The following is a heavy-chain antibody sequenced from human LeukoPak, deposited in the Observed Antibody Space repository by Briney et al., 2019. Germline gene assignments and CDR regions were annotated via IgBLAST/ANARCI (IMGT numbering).Heavy chain of an antibody. J-gene: IGHJ5*02. CDR2: IYPGDYDT. CDR1: GSIFISYW. D-gene: IGHD3-9*01. CDR3: ARRGYDLLTGYYLNH. V-gene: IGHV5-51*01. Sequence: GASLQISCKGSGSIFISYWIGWVRQLPGKGLEWMGMIYPGDYDTIYSPSFQGQVTISADKSINIAYLQWSSLKASDSAMYFCARRGYDLLTGYYLNHWGQGTLVTVSS.